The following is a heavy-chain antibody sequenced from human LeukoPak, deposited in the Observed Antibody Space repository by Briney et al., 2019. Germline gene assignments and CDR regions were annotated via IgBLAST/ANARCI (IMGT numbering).Heavy chain of an antibody. CDR1: GYSFTSYW. CDR3: ARPATYHYDSSGYYPDAFDI. Sequence: GESLKISCKGSGYSFTSYWIGWVRQMPGKGLEWMGIIYPGDSDTRYSPSFQGQVTISADKSISTAYLQWSSLKASDTAMYYCARPATYHYDSSGYYPDAFDIWGRGTMVTVSS. CDR2: IYPGDSDT. V-gene: IGHV5-51*01. J-gene: IGHJ3*02. D-gene: IGHD3-22*01.